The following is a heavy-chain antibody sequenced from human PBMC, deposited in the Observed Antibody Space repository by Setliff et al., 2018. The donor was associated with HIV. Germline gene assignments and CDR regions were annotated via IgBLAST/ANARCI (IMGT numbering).Heavy chain of an antibody. CDR3: ARDDGGYNYEKAFDL. CDR2: ISAYVGST. J-gene: IGHJ6*01. V-gene: IGHV1-18*01. Sequence: ASVKVSCKASGGTFSSYAISWVRQAPGQGLEWMGWISAYVGSTNFAQKVQGRVTLTTDTSPRTGYMDMRGLGSADPAVYCCARDDGGYNYEKAFDLWGQGTTVTVS. D-gene: IGHD3-16*01. CDR1: GGTFSSYA.